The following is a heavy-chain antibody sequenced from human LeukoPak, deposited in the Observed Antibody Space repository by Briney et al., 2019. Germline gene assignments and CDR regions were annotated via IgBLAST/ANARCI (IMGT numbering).Heavy chain of an antibody. J-gene: IGHJ4*02. Sequence: SETLPLTCAVYGGSFSGYYWSWIRQPPGKGLEWIGEINHSGSTNYNPSLKSRVTISVDTSKNQFSLKLSSVTAADTAVYYCARDPFNWSTTGGDYWGQGTLVTVSS. CDR3: ARDPFNWSTTGGDY. D-gene: IGHD3-9*01. V-gene: IGHV4-34*01. CDR2: INHSGST. CDR1: GGSFSGYY.